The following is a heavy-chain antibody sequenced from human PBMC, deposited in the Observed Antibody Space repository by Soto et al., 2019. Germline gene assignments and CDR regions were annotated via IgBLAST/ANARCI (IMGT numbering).Heavy chain of an antibody. V-gene: IGHV4-59*01. CDR3: ARENLRWFDP. D-gene: IGHD3-9*01. J-gene: IGHJ5*02. CDR2: IYYSGTT. CDR1: DDSINNYY. Sequence: SETLSLTCNVSDDSINNYYWSWIRQPPGKGLEWIGYIYYSGTTSYNPSLKGRVTISIDTSKKQVSLKMASVNAADTAVYYCARENLRWFDPWGQGILVTVSS.